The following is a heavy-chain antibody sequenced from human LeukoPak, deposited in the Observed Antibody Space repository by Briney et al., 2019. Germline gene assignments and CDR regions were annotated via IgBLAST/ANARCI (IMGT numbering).Heavy chain of an antibody. CDR2: INPNSGGT. CDR1: GYTFTGYY. D-gene: IGHD1-14*01. V-gene: IGHV1-2*02. CDR3: ARWAGYNVSYMFSY. Sequence: ASVKVSCKASGYTFTGYYMHWVRQAPGQGLEWMGWINPNSGGTNYAQKFQGRVTMTRDTSISTAYMELRRLRSDDTAVYYLARWAGYNVSYMFSYWGEGTLVTVSS. J-gene: IGHJ4*02.